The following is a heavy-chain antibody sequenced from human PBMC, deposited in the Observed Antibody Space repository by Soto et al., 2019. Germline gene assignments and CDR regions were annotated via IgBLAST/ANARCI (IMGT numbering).Heavy chain of an antibody. D-gene: IGHD3-22*01. CDR2: INAGNGNT. Sequence: ASVKVSCKASGYTFTSYAMDWVRQAPGQRLEWMGWINAGNGNTNYAQKFQGRVTITADESTSTAYMELSSLRSEDTAVYYCARGITMIVVVITWDMDVWGQGTTVTVSS. CDR1: GYTFTSYA. J-gene: IGHJ6*02. CDR3: ARGITMIVVVITWDMDV. V-gene: IGHV1-3*01.